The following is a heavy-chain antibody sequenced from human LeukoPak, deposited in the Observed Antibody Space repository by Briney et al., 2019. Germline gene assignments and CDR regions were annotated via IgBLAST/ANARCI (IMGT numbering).Heavy chain of an antibody. D-gene: IGHD3-22*01. J-gene: IGHJ5*02. V-gene: IGHV4-61*02. CDR2: IYTSGST. Sequence: PSQTLSLTCTVSGGSISSGSYYWSWIRQPAGKGLEWIGRIYTSGSTNYNPSLKSRVTISVDTSKNQFSLKLSSVTAADTAVYYCARGYYYDSSALTFDPWGQGTLVTVSS. CDR3: ARGYYYDSSALTFDP. CDR1: GGSISSGSYY.